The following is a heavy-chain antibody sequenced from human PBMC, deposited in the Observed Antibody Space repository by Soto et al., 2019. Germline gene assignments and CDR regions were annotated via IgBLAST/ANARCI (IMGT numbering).Heavy chain of an antibody. J-gene: IGHJ2*01. CDR1: GFTVSSNY. CDR2: IYSGGST. CDR3: ARDVYWYFDL. Sequence: EVQLVESGGGLVQPGGSLRLSCAASGFTVSSNYMSWVRQAPGKGLEWVSVIYSGGSTYYADSVKGRFTISRDNTKNTLYLQLNSMRAEDTAVYYCARDVYWYFDLWGRGTLVTVSS. V-gene: IGHV3-66*01.